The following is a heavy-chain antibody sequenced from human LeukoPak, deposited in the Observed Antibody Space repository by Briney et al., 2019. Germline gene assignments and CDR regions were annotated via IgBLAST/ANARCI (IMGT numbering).Heavy chain of an antibody. CDR1: GGSISSYY. Sequence: PSETLSLTCSVSGGSISSYYWSWIRQPAGKALEWIGRIYHSGSTNYNPSLKSRVTMSVDTSKNQFSLKLSSVTASDTAVYYCARTSPRAATFDAWGQGTLVTVSS. V-gene: IGHV4-4*07. D-gene: IGHD2-15*01. CDR3: ARTSPRAATFDA. J-gene: IGHJ4*02. CDR2: IYHSGST.